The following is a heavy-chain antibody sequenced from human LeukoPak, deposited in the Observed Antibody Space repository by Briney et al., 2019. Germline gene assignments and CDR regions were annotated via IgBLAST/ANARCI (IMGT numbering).Heavy chain of an antibody. Sequence: GGSLRLSCAASGFTFSSYGMHWVRQAPGKGLEWVAVIWYDGSDKYYADSVKGRFTISRDNSKNTLYLQMNSLRAEDTAVYYCASSRGWYGFDYRGQGTLVTVSS. CDR2: IWYDGSDK. D-gene: IGHD6-19*01. CDR3: ASSRGWYGFDY. J-gene: IGHJ4*02. V-gene: IGHV3-33*01. CDR1: GFTFSSYG.